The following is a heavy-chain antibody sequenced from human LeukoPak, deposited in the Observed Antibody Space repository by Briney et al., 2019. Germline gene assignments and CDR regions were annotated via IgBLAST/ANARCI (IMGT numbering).Heavy chain of an antibody. CDR3: AKDDSSVTTYIDY. J-gene: IGHJ4*02. CDR2: NDGSKE. Sequence: NDGSKEYYGDSVEGRFTISRDNSKNKLYLQMNSLRAEDTAVYYCAKDDSSVTTYIDYWGQGTVVTVSA. D-gene: IGHD4-17*01. V-gene: IGHV3-30*18.